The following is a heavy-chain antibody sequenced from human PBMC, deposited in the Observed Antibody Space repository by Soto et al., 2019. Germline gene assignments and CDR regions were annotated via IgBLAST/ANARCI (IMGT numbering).Heavy chain of an antibody. CDR2: IYHSGST. Sequence: SETLSLTCAVSGGSISSGGYSWSWIRQPPGKGLEWIGCIYHSGSTYYNPSLKSRVTISVDRSKNQFSLKLSSVTAADTAVYYCARIVVVPAAIHWFDPWGQGTLVTVSS. CDR3: ARIVVVPAAIHWFDP. J-gene: IGHJ5*02. V-gene: IGHV4-30-2*01. CDR1: GGSISSGGYS. D-gene: IGHD2-2*01.